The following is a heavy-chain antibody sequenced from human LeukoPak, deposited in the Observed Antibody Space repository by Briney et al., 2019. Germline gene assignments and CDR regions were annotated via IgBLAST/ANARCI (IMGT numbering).Heavy chain of an antibody. J-gene: IGHJ4*02. CDR3: ARVVGATGGY. Sequence: GGSLRLSCAASGFSFSTYAMYWVRQAPGKGLECVALISYDGITTYYADSVKGRFTISRDNSKNTLYLQMNSLRAEDTAVYYCARVVGATGGYWGQGTLVTVSS. CDR1: GFSFSTYA. D-gene: IGHD1-26*01. CDR2: ISYDGITT. V-gene: IGHV3-30*14.